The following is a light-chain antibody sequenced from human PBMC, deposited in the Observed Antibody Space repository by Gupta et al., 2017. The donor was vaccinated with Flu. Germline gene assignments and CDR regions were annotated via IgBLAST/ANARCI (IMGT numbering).Light chain of an antibody. J-gene: IGLJ2*01. CDR3: QSYDPRRTGWT. V-gene: IGLV1-40*01. CDR2: TNH. CDR1: GPNIGTIYD. Sequence: QSVLTQPPAVSGAPGQRVIISCTGRGPNIGTIYDVHWYQQHPEAAPKLLIYTNHNRASGVPDRFSASKSDNSASLIITELQAEDEADYYCQSYDPRRTGWTFGGGTKLTVL.